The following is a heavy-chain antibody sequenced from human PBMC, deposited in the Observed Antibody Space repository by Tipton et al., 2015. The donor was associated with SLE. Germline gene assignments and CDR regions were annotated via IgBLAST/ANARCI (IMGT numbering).Heavy chain of an antibody. CDR2: IYYSGST. D-gene: IGHD7-27*01. CDR3: ARSRHFSYWGV. J-gene: IGHJ6*04. CDR1: GGSISSCY. V-gene: IGHV4-59*01. Sequence: LRLSCTVSGGSISSCYWSWIRQPPGKGLEWIGYIYYSGSTNYNPSLKSRVTISVDTSKNQFSLKLSSVTAADTAVYYCARSRHFSYWGVWGKGTPVPVSP.